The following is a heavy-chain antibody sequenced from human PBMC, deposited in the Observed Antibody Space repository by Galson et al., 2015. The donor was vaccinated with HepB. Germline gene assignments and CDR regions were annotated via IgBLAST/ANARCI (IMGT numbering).Heavy chain of an antibody. V-gene: IGHV3-64D*06. J-gene: IGHJ4*02. CDR2: ISSNGGSA. CDR3: VKDPALSLAVAAYFDH. Sequence: SLRLSCAASGFTFSNYAMHWVRQAPGKGLEYVSGISSNGGSAYYTDSVKGRFTISRDNSKKTLYLQMSSLRAEDTAVYYCVKDPALSLAVAAYFDHWGQGTLVTVSS. D-gene: IGHD6-19*01. CDR1: GFTFSNYA.